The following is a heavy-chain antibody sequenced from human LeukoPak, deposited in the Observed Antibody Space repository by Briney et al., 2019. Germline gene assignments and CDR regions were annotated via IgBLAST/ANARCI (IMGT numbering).Heavy chain of an antibody. CDR2: ISSSSRTI. Sequence: GGSLRLSCAASGFTFSSYSMNWVRQAPGKGLEWVSCISSSSRTIYYADSVKGRFTISRGNAKNSLYLQMNSLRAEDTAVYYCARDATKNSNPIGYCSSTSCLSLDYWGQGTLVTVSS. CDR3: ARDATKNSNPIGYCSSTSCLSLDY. V-gene: IGHV3-48*01. D-gene: IGHD2-2*01. J-gene: IGHJ4*02. CDR1: GFTFSSYS.